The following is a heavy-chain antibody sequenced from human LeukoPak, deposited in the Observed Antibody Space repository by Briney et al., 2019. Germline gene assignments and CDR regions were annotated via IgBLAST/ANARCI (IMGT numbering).Heavy chain of an antibody. Sequence: SQTLSLTCSVSGGSISSGDYYWSWIRQPPGKGLEWIGYIYYSGSTYYNPSLKSRVTISVDTSKNQFSLKLSSVTAADTAVYYCARAPSSGYDFWSGYYWHFELWGRGTLVTVSS. CDR3: ARAPSSGYDFWSGYYWHFEL. CDR1: GGSISSGDYY. J-gene: IGHJ2*01. CDR2: IYYSGST. D-gene: IGHD3-3*01. V-gene: IGHV4-30-4*01.